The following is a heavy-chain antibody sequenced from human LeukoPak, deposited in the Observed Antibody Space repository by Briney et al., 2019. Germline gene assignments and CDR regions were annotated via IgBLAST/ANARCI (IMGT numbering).Heavy chain of an antibody. CDR3: ARPLGRGIAAAGDNWFDP. CDR1: GGSISSSSYY. J-gene: IGHJ5*02. D-gene: IGHD6-13*01. CDR2: IYYSGST. Sequence: PSETLSLTCTVSGGSISSSSYYWGWIRQPLGKGLEWIGSIYYSGSTYYNPSLKSRVTISVDTSKNQFSLKLSSVTAADTAVYYCARPLGRGIAAAGDNWFDPWGQGTLVTVSS. V-gene: IGHV4-39*01.